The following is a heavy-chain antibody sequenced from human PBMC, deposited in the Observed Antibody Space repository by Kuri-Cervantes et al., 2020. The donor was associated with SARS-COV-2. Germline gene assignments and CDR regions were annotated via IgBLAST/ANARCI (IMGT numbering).Heavy chain of an antibody. V-gene: IGHV4-39*07. CDR2: INDSGAT. Sequence: GSLRLSCTVSGGSISSSSYYWGWIRQTPGMGLEWIGQINDSGATKYNPSLKSRVIVSMDKSKNQFSLKLGSVTAADTAIYYCARGVPGYWGQGSLVTVSS. CDR1: GGSISSSSYY. J-gene: IGHJ4*02. D-gene: IGHD6-6*01. CDR3: ARGVPGY.